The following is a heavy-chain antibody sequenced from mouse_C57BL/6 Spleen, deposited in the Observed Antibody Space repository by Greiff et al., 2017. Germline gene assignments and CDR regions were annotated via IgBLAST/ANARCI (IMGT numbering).Heavy chain of an antibody. D-gene: IGHD2-1*01. CDR2: INPNNGGT. CDR3: ARQGNYEGGAMDY. CDR1: GYTFTDYY. J-gene: IGHJ4*01. V-gene: IGHV1-26*01. Sequence: EVQLQQSGPELVKPGASVKISCKASGYTFTDYYMNWVKQSHGKSLEWIGDINPNNGGTSYNQKFKGKATLTVDKSSSTAYMELRSLTSEDSAVYYCARQGNYEGGAMDYWGQGTSVTVSS.